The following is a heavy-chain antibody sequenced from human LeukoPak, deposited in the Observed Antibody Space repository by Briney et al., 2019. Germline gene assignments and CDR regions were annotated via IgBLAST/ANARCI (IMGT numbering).Heavy chain of an antibody. V-gene: IGHV4-4*02. CDR2: IYHSGST. Sequence: SGTLSLTCAVSGASISSNNWWWSWVRQPPGKGLEWIGEIYHSGSTNYNPSLKSRVTISVDTSKNQFSLKLSSVTAADTAVYYCARDLGYSSGWPWDAFDIWGQGTMVTVSS. CDR1: GASISSNNW. J-gene: IGHJ3*02. CDR3: ARDLGYSSGWPWDAFDI. D-gene: IGHD6-19*01.